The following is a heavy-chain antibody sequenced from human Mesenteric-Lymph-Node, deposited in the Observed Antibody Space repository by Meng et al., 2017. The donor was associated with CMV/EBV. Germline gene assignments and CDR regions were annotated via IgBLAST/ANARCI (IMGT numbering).Heavy chain of an antibody. CDR2: IYYNGRT. CDR1: GGSISSFY. V-gene: IGHV4-59*01. D-gene: IGHD6-6*01. CDR3: ARIRGSSVVDY. Sequence: GSLRLSCTVSGGSISSFYWSWIRQPPGKGLEWLGNIYYNGRTNYDPSLKSRVTVSIDTSKKQFSLKLSSVTAADTAVYYCARIRGSSVVDYWGQGTLVTVSS. J-gene: IGHJ4*02.